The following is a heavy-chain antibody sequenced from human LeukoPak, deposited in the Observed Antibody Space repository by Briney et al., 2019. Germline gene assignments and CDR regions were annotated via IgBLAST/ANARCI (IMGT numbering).Heavy chain of an antibody. D-gene: IGHD1-26*01. CDR3: ARFESGSYWGVSDAFDI. J-gene: IGHJ3*02. Sequence: ASVKVSCKASGYTFTSYAMHWVRQAPGQRLEWMGWINAGNGNTKYSQKFQGRVTITRDTSASTAYMELSSLRSEDTAVYYCARFESGSYWGVSDAFDIWGQGTMVAVSS. CDR1: GYTFTSYA. V-gene: IGHV1-3*01. CDR2: INAGNGNT.